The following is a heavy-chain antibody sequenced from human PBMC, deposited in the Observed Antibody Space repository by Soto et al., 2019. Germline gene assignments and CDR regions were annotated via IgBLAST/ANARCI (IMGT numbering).Heavy chain of an antibody. Sequence: EVQLLESGGGLVQPGGSLRLSCAASGFTFSSYAMSWVRQAPGKGLEWVSAISGSGGSTYYADSVKGRFTISRDNSKNTLYLQMSSLRAEDTAVYYCAKDGYCSGGSCYYYGMDVWGQGTTVTVSS. CDR3: AKDGYCSGGSCYYYGMDV. CDR2: ISGSGGST. CDR1: GFTFSSYA. D-gene: IGHD2-15*01. J-gene: IGHJ6*02. V-gene: IGHV3-23*01.